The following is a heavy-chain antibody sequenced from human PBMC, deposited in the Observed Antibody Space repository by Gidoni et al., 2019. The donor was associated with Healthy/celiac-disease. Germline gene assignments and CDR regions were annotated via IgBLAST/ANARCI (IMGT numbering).Heavy chain of an antibody. CDR1: GFTFSNAW. Sequence: EVQLVESGGGLVKPGGSLRLSCAASGFTFSNAWMNWVRQAPGKGLEWVGRIKRETDGGKTDDAAPVKGRFTISRDDSKNTLYLQMNSLKTEDTAVYYCTTDDYADLDSWGQGTLVTVSS. J-gene: IGHJ4*02. V-gene: IGHV3-15*07. CDR2: IKRETDGGKT. D-gene: IGHD4-17*01. CDR3: TTDDYADLDS.